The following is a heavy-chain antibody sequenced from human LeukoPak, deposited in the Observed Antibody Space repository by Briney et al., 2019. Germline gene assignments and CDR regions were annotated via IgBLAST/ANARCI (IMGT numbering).Heavy chain of an antibody. CDR2: TRNKANSYTT. CDR1: GFTFSDHY. J-gene: IGHJ4*02. Sequence: GGSLRLSCAASGFTFSDHYMDWVRQAPGKGLEWVGRTRNKANSYTTEYAASVKGRFTISRDDSKNSLYLQMNSLKTEDTAVYYCARERYYYDSSGNPVGYYFDYWGQGTLVTVSS. V-gene: IGHV3-72*01. CDR3: ARERYYYDSSGNPVGYYFDY. D-gene: IGHD3-22*01.